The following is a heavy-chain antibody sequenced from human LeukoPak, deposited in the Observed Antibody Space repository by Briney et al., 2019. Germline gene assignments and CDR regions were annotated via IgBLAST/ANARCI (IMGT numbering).Heavy chain of an antibody. Sequence: GGSLRLSCAASGFTFSSYWMNRVRQTPGKGLEWVSGISWNSGSIGYADSVKGRFTISRDNAKNSLYLQMNSLRAEDTAIYYCTRVGYIDEGIDYWGQGTLVTVSS. CDR3: TRVGYIDEGIDY. D-gene: IGHD5-24*01. CDR2: ISWNSGSI. CDR1: GFTFSSYW. V-gene: IGHV3-9*01. J-gene: IGHJ4*02.